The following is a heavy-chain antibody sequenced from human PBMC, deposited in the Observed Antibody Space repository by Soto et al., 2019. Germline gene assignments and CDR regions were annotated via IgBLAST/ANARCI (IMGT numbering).Heavy chain of an antibody. CDR1: GASISVHSYY. CDR2: SYYSGTT. V-gene: IGHV4-39*01. D-gene: IGHD6-19*01. Sequence: SETLSLTCTVSGASISVHSYYWTWIRQPPGKGLEWIGSSYYSGTTYFNPSLKSRATISVDTSKNQFSLKLSSVTAADTAVYYCASGPGSGWYWFDPWGQGTLVTVSS. J-gene: IGHJ5*02. CDR3: ASGPGSGWYWFDP.